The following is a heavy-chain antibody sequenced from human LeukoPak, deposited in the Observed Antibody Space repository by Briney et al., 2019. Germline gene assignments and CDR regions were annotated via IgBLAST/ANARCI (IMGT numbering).Heavy chain of an antibody. J-gene: IGHJ4*02. CDR3: AKVGAESGWIFDY. CDR2: ISGSGGST. D-gene: IGHD6-19*01. CDR1: GFTFSSYA. Sequence: GGSLRLSCAASGFTFSSYAMSWVRQAPGKGLEWVSAISGSGGSTYYADSVKGRFTISRDNSKNTLYLQMNSLRAEDTAVYFCAKVGAESGWIFDYWGQGTLVTVSS. V-gene: IGHV3-23*01.